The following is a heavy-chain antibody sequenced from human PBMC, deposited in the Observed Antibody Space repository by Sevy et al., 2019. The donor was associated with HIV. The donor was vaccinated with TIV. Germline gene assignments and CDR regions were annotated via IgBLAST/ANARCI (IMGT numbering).Heavy chain of an antibody. CDR1: GFTFSDYY. CDR3: ARGSRRLQPFDY. Sequence: GGCLRLSCAASGFTFSDYYMSCIRQAPGKGLEWVSYISSSSSYTNYADSVKGRFTISRDNAKNSLYLQMNSLRAEDTAVYYCARGSRRLQPFDYWGQGTLVRVSS. CDR2: ISSSSSYT. J-gene: IGHJ4*02. D-gene: IGHD6-25*01. V-gene: IGHV3-11*06.